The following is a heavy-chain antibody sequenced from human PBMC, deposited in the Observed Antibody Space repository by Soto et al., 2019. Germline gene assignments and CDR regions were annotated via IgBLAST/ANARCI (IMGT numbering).Heavy chain of an antibody. CDR3: ASGSDPDAFDI. V-gene: IGHV1-2*02. CDR1: GYTFTGYY. Sequence: GASVKVSCKASGYTFTGYYMHWVRQAPGQGLEWMGWINPNSGDTNYAQKFQGRVTMTRDTSISTAYMELSRLRSDDTAVYYCASGSDPDAFDIWGQGTMVTVSS. CDR2: INPNSGDT. J-gene: IGHJ3*02.